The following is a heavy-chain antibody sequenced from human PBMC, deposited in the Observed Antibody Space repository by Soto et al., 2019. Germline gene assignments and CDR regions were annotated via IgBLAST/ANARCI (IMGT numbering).Heavy chain of an antibody. CDR3: ARAYSSGWYYFDY. D-gene: IGHD6-19*01. Sequence: ASVKVSCKASGYTFTSYAMHWVRQAPGQRLEWMGWINAGNGNTKYSQKFQGRVTITRDTSASTAYMELSSLRSEDTAVYYCARAYSSGWYYFDYSGQGTLDTVSS. J-gene: IGHJ4*02. V-gene: IGHV1-3*01. CDR2: INAGNGNT. CDR1: GYTFTSYA.